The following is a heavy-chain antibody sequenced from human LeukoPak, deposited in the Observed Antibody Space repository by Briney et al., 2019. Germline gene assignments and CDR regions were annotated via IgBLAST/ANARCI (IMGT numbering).Heavy chain of an antibody. CDR3: ARGRSSFALKFDY. Sequence: SETLSLTCAVYGGSFSGYYWSWIRQPPGKGLEWIGEINHSGSTNYNPSLKSRVTISVDTSKNQFSLKLSSVTAADTAVYYCARGRSSFALKFDYWGQGTLVTVSS. J-gene: IGHJ4*02. V-gene: IGHV4-34*01. CDR1: GGSFSGYY. CDR2: INHSGST. D-gene: IGHD6-19*01.